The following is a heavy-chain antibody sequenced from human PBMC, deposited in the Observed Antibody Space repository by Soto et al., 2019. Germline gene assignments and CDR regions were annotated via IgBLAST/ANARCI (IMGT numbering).Heavy chain of an antibody. J-gene: IGHJ4*02. V-gene: IGHV1-69*02. CDR3: ARAPEYCSSASCYYTYFDF. Sequence: GASVKVSSKASGGTLSSYTISWVRQAPGQGLEWMGRIIPILGIANYAQKFQGRVTITADKSTSTAYMELSSLRSEDTAVYYCARAPEYCSSASCYYTYFDFWGQGTLVTVSS. D-gene: IGHD2-2*01. CDR1: GGTLSSYT. CDR2: IIPILGIA.